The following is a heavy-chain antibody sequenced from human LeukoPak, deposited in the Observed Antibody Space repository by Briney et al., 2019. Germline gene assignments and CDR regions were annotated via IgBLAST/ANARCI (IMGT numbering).Heavy chain of an antibody. V-gene: IGHV4-59*01. J-gene: IGHJ4*02. CDR2: IYDSGST. CDR1: GGAISSYY. Sequence: KPSETLSLTCTVSGGAISSYYWSWIRQSPGKGLEWTGYIYDSGSTNYNPSLKSRVTMSVDTSNNQFSLKLRSVTAADTAVYYCARELGYCSGSSCYHYFDYWGQGTLVTVSS. D-gene: IGHD2-15*01. CDR3: ARELGYCSGSSCYHYFDY.